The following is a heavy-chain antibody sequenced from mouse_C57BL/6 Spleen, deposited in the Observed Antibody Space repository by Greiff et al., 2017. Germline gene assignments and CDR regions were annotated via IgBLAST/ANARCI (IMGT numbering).Heavy chain of an antibody. CDR1: GYTFTSYW. CDR2: INPSNGGT. CDR3: ARDGNYDYYAMDY. J-gene: IGHJ4*01. Sequence: QVQLQQPGTELVKPGASVKLSCKASGYTFTSYWMHWVKQRPGQGLEWIGNINPSNGGTNYNEKFKSKATLTVDQSSSTAYMQLSSLTSEYSAVYYCARDGNYDYYAMDYWGQGTSVTVAS. D-gene: IGHD2-1*01. V-gene: IGHV1-53*01.